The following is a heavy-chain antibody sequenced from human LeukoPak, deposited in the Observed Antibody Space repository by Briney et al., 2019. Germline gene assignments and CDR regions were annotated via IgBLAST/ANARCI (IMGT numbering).Heavy chain of an antibody. D-gene: IGHD6-13*01. V-gene: IGHV3-23*01. J-gene: IGHJ4*02. CDR3: ARGTAGAF. Sequence: GGSLRLSCAASGFTFSSYAMSWVRQAPGKGLEWASAIGPGGGTYYADSVKGRFTISRDNSKNTLYLQMNSLRAEDTAVYYCARGTAGAFWGQGTLVTVSS. CDR1: GFTFSSYA. CDR2: IGPGGGT.